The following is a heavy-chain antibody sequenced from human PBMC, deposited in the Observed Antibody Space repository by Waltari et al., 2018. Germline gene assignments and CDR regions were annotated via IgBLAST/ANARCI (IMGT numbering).Heavy chain of an antibody. CDR1: GGSISNTSYY. Sequence: QLQLQESGPGLVKPSETLSLTCSVSGGSISNTSYYWGWIRQPPGKGLEWIGTMYYDGDTDFNLALKSRVTSSIDMAKNKFSLKVSSVTAADTAVDYCARQRQEEYHYYYMDAWGKGTTVTVSS. J-gene: IGHJ6*03. CDR3: ARQRQEEYHYYYMDA. V-gene: IGHV4-39*01. CDR2: MYYDGDT.